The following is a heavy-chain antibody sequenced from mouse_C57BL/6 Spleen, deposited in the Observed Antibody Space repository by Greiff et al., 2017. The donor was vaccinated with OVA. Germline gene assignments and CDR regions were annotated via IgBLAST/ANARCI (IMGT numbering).Heavy chain of an antibody. D-gene: IGHD1-1*01. Sequence: VQLQQPGAELVMPGASVKLSCKASGYTFTSYWMHWVKQRPGQGLEWIGEIDPSDSYTNYNQKFKGKSTLTVDKSSSTAYMQLSSLTSEDSAVYYCARGVVPYYFDYWGQGTTLTVSS. CDR2: IDPSDSYT. J-gene: IGHJ2*01. CDR1: GYTFTSYW. V-gene: IGHV1-69*01. CDR3: ARGVVPYYFDY.